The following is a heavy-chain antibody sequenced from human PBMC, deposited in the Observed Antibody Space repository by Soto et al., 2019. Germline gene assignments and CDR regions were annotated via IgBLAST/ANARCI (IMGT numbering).Heavy chain of an antibody. CDR1: GDSVSSNSAA. Sequence: SQTLSLTCAISGDSVSSNSAAWNWIRQSPSRGLEWLGRTYYRSKWYNDYAVSVKSRITINPDTPKNQFSLQLNSVTPEDTAVYYCAREGYAIATPGLNWFDPWGQGTLVTVSS. J-gene: IGHJ5*02. CDR2: TYYRSKWYN. V-gene: IGHV6-1*01. CDR3: AREGYAIATPGLNWFDP. D-gene: IGHD2-8*01.